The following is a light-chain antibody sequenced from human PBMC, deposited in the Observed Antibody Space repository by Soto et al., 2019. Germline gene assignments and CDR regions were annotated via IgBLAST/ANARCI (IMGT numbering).Light chain of an antibody. V-gene: IGKV4-1*01. Sequence: DIVMTQSPDSLAVSLGARATINCKSSHSALYSSNNKHYLAWYKQKPGQPPKLLIYWASTRESGVPDRFSGSGSVTDFTRHISSLRAEDVAVYDCQQYYSTPGTFGQGTKVELK. J-gene: IGKJ1*01. CDR2: WAS. CDR1: HSALYSSNNKHY. CDR3: QQYYSTPGT.